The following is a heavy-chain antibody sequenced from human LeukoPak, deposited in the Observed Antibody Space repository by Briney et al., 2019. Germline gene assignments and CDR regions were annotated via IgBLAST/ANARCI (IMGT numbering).Heavy chain of an antibody. Sequence: GGSLRLSCAASGFTFSSYGMHWVRQAPGKGLEWVAFIRYDGSNKYYADSVKGRFTISRDNSKKTLYLQMNSLRAEDTAVYYCARARLYDFWSGALWGQGTLVTVSS. D-gene: IGHD3-3*01. CDR2: IRYDGSNK. V-gene: IGHV3-30*02. J-gene: IGHJ4*02. CDR3: ARARLYDFWSGAL. CDR1: GFTFSSYG.